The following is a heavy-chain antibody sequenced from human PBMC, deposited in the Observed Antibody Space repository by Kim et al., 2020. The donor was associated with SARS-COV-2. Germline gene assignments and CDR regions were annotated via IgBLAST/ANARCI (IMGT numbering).Heavy chain of an antibody. J-gene: IGHJ4*02. CDR3: AKERRKYCSGGSCHLEY. V-gene: IGHV3-33*06. D-gene: IGHD2-15*01. Sequence: VKGRLTTSRDHSKNTLYLQMNNLRAEDTAVYYCAKERRKYCSGGSCHLEYWGQGTLVTVSS.